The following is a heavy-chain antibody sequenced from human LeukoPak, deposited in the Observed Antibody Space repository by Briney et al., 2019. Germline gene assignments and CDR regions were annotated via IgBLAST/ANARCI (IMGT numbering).Heavy chain of an antibody. CDR1: GFTFSSFW. Sequence: GGSLRLSCAASGFTFSSFWMGWVRQAPGRGLEWVASIKFDESEKHHVDSVEGRFTISRDNAKSSLYLQMNSLRAEDTAVYFCSRVTTNGYFEYWGQGTLVTVSS. CDR3: SRVTTNGYFEY. V-gene: IGHV3-7*04. D-gene: IGHD1-1*01. J-gene: IGHJ4*02. CDR2: IKFDESEK.